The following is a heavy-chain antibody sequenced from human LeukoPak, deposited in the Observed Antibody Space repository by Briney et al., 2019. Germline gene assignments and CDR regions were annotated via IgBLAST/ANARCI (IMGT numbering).Heavy chain of an antibody. CDR3: AREGIAVAGTGYFDL. J-gene: IGHJ2*01. CDR1: GGTLSSYA. V-gene: IGHV1-69*13. CDR2: IIPIFGTA. Sequence: ASVKVSCKASGGTLSSYAISWVRQAPGQGLEWMGGIIPIFGTANYAQKFQGRVTITADESTSTAYMELSSLRSEDTAVYYCAREGIAVAGTGYFDLWGRGTLVTVSS. D-gene: IGHD6-19*01.